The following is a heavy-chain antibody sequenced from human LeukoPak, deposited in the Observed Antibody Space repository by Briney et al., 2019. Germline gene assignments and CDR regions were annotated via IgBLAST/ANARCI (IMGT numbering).Heavy chain of an antibody. CDR3: ARVSRLVGFDY. J-gene: IGHJ4*02. CDR2: INSDGSST. CDR1: GHTFSSYW. V-gene: IGHV3-74*01. Sequence: GGPLRLSCAASGHTFSSYWMHWVRQAPGKGLVWVSRINSDGSSTSYADSVKGRFTISRDNAKNTLYLQMNSLRAEDTAVYYCARVSRLVGFDYWGQGTLVTVSS. D-gene: IGHD6-19*01.